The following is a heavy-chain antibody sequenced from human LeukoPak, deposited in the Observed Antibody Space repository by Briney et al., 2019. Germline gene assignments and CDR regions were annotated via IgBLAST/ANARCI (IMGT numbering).Heavy chain of an antibody. V-gene: IGHV3-30-3*01. D-gene: IGHD5-12*01. CDR3: ARSYRYSGWKYFDY. CDR2: ISDDGINE. CDR1: GFTFNKYS. Sequence: GRSLRLSCAASGFTFNKYSFHWVRQAPGKGLEWVAVISDDGINEYHVDSVKGRFTISRDNSKNTLYLQMNSLRTEDTAVYYCARSYRYSGWKYFDYWGQGTLVTVS. J-gene: IGHJ4*02.